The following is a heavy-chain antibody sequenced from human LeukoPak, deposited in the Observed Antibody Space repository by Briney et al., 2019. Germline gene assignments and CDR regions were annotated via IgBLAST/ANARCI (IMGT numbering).Heavy chain of an antibody. D-gene: IGHD3-22*01. Sequence: SSVKVSCKASGGTFISYAISWVRQAPGQGLEWMGGIIPIFGTANYAQKFQGRVTITADESTSTAYMELSSLRSEDTAVYYCARGYYYDSSGYLYYYYYGMDVWGQGTTVTVSS. CDR2: IIPIFGTA. J-gene: IGHJ6*02. CDR3: ARGYYYDSSGYLYYYYYGMDV. V-gene: IGHV1-69*01. CDR1: GGTFISYA.